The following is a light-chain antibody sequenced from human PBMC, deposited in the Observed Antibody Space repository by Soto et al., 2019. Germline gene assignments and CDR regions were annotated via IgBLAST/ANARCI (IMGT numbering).Light chain of an antibody. CDR3: QHYNYYSFT. J-gene: IGKJ3*01. CDR2: KAS. CDR1: QTINNW. Sequence: DIQMTQASSTLSASVGDRVTMTCRSSQTINNWLAWYQQRPGKAPKHLIYKASYLESGVPSRFSGSGSGTEFTLTISSMQPDDFANYYCQHYNYYSFTFGPGTKVDIK. V-gene: IGKV1-5*03.